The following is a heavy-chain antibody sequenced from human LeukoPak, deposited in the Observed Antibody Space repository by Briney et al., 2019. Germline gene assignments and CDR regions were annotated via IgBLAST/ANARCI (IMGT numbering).Heavy chain of an antibody. D-gene: IGHD3-22*01. CDR1: GGSISSSSYY. V-gene: IGHV4-39*07. CDR2: IYYSGST. J-gene: IGHJ4*02. Sequence: SETLSLTCTVSGGSISSSSYYWGWIRQPPGKGLEWIGSIYYSGSTYYNPSLKSRVTISVDTSKNQFSLKLSSVTAADTAVYYCARAGIRRQTIHYYDSSGYYYRSFDYWGQGTLVTVSS. CDR3: ARAGIRRQTIHYYDSSGYYYRSFDY.